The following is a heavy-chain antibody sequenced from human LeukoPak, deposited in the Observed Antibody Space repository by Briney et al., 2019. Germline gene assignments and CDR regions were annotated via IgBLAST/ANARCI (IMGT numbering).Heavy chain of an antibody. J-gene: IGHJ4*02. CDR3: ARDAAAQQLVHYFDY. D-gene: IGHD6-13*01. Sequence: GGSLRLSCAASGFTVSSNFMSWVRQAPGKGLEWVSLIYSGGSTYYADSVKGRFTISRDNSKNTLYLQMNSLRAEDTAVYYCARDAAAQQLVHYFDYWGQGTPVTVSS. V-gene: IGHV3-53*01. CDR2: IYSGGST. CDR1: GFTVSSNF.